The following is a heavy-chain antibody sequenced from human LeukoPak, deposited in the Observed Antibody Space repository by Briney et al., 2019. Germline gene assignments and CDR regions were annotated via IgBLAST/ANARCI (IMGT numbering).Heavy chain of an antibody. Sequence: GGSLRLSCAASGFTFRTYAMGWVRQAPGKGLEWVSLISDSGGSTYNADSVKGRFTISRDNSKNTLCLQMNSLRVEDTAVYYCARVLYGAHDAFDIWGKGTMVTISS. J-gene: IGHJ3*02. V-gene: IGHV3-23*01. D-gene: IGHD4-17*01. CDR3: ARVLYGAHDAFDI. CDR1: GFTFRTYA. CDR2: ISDSGGST.